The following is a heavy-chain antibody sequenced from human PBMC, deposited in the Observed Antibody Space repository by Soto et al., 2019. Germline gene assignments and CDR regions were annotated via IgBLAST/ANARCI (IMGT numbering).Heavy chain of an antibody. D-gene: IGHD2-21*02. CDR2: IIPIFGTA. CDR3: ARIHPATDDSEGP. J-gene: IGHJ5*02. CDR1: GGTFISYA. Sequence: SVKVSCKASGGTFISYAISWVRQAPGQGLEWMGGIIPIFGTANYAQKFQGRVTITADESTSTAYMELSSLRSEDPAVYYCARIHPATDDSEGPWGQGTLVTVSS. V-gene: IGHV1-69*13.